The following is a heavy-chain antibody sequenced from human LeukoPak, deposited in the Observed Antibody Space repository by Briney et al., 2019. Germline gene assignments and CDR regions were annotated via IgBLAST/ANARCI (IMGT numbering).Heavy chain of an antibody. V-gene: IGHV3-48*04. CDR2: ISSSSSTI. CDR1: GFTFSSYS. CDR3: AGISSSWYNYFDY. Sequence: GGSLRLSCAASGFTFSSYSMNWVRQAPGKGLEWVSYISSSSSTIYYADSVKGRFTISRDNAKNSLYLQMNSLRAEDTAVYYCAGISSSWYNYFDYWGQGTLVTVSS. J-gene: IGHJ4*02. D-gene: IGHD6-13*01.